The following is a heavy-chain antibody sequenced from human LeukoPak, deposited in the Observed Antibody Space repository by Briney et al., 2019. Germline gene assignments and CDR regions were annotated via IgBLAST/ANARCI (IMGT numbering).Heavy chain of an antibody. J-gene: IGHJ6*02. Sequence: GGSLRLSCAASGFTFNNHWMTWVRQAPGKGLEWVASIKQGGSEKYYADSVKARFTISRDNAKKTLYLQMNSLRAEDTAVYYCARSIGLTGGGVDVWGQGTTVTVSS. CDR1: GFTFNNHW. CDR3: ARSIGLTGGGVDV. V-gene: IGHV3-7*03. D-gene: IGHD3-9*01. CDR2: IKQGGSEK.